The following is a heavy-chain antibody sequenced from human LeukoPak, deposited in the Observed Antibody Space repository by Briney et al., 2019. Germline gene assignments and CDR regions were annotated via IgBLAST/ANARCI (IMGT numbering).Heavy chain of an antibody. CDR1: GGTFSSYA. CDR2: IITIFGTA. V-gene: IGHV1-69*05. CDR3: VFGYSSGWYQDYFDY. J-gene: IGHJ4*02. Sequence: ASVKVSCKASGGTFSSYAISWVRQAPGQGLEWMGRIITIFGTANYAQKFQGRVTITTDESTSTAYMELSSLRSEDTAVYYCVFGYSSGWYQDYFDYWGQGTLVTVSS. D-gene: IGHD6-19*01.